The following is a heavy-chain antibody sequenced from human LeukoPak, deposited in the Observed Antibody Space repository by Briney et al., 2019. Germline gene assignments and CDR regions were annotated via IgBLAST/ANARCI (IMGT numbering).Heavy chain of an antibody. CDR3: AKAGGNYDYYYCMDV. CDR1: GFTFSSYG. CDR2: ISYDGSNK. D-gene: IGHD3-10*01. V-gene: IGHV3-30*18. J-gene: IGHJ6*03. Sequence: LAGGSLRLSCAASGFTFSSYGMHWVRQAPGKGLEWVAVISYDGSNKYYADSVKGRFTISRDNSKNTLYLQMNSLRAEDTAVYYCAKAGGNYDYYYCMDVWGKGTTVTVSS.